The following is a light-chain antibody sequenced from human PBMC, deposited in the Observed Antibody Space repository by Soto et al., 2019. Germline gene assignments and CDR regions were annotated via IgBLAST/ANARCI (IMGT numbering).Light chain of an antibody. V-gene: IGKV1-12*01. J-gene: IGKJ1*01. CDR3: QQYNNWPQT. CDR1: QGISSW. CDR2: KAS. Sequence: DIQMTQSPSSVSASVGDRVTITCRASQGISSWLAWYQQKPGKAPKLLIYKASTLKSGVPSRFSGSGSGTEFTLTISSLQSEDFAVYYCQQYNNWPQTFGQGTKVDI.